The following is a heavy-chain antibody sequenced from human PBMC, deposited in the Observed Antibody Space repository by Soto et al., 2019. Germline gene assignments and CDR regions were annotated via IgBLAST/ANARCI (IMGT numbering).Heavy chain of an antibody. J-gene: IGHJ4*02. V-gene: IGHV3-23*01. CDR3: AKVGGYFHSSGYPSY. CDR2: VSGSGGST. D-gene: IGHD3-22*01. CDR1: GFAFSDYG. Sequence: GGSVRLSCVDSGFAFSDYGRSLVRQAPGKGLEGVAVVSGSGGSTSYADSVKGRFTISRDNAKNTLYLQMNSLRADDTAVYYCAKVGGYFHSSGYPSYWGQGALVTVSS.